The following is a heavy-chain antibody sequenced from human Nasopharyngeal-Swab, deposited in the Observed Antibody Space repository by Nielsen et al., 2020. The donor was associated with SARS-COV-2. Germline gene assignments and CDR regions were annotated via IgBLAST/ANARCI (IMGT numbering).Heavy chain of an antibody. D-gene: IGHD3-9*01. V-gene: IGHV3-23*01. Sequence: GESLKISCAASGFTFSSSAMSWVRQAPGKGLEWVSIIGDSGGSTYYADSVKGRFTISRDNSENTLYLQMNTLRAEDTAVYYCAKDYDIGYWGQGTLVTVSS. CDR2: IGDSGGST. CDR1: GFTFSSSA. CDR3: AKDYDIGY. J-gene: IGHJ4*02.